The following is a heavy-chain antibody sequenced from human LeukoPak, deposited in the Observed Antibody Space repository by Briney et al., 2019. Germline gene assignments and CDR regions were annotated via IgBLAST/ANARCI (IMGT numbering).Heavy chain of an antibody. D-gene: IGHD3-9*01. V-gene: IGHV1-18*01. Sequence: GASVKVSCKASGYTFTSYGISWVRQAPGQGLEWMGWISAYNGNTNYAQKLQGRVTMTTDTSTSTAYMELRSLRSDDTAVYYCARDRSDVLRYIGADPYYYMDVWGKGTTVTISS. CDR2: ISAYNGNT. J-gene: IGHJ6*03. CDR3: ARDRSDVLRYIGADPYYYMDV. CDR1: GYTFTSYG.